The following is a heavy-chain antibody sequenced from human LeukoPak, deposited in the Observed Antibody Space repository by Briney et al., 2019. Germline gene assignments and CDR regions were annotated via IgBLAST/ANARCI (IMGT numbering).Heavy chain of an antibody. CDR3: ARYEQQLMFDY. CDR1: GGSFSGYY. CDR2: INHSGST. V-gene: IGHV4-34*01. J-gene: IGHJ4*02. D-gene: IGHD6-13*01. Sequence: SETLSLTCAVYGGSFSGYYWSWIRQPPGKGLEWIGEINHSGSTNYNPSLKSRVTISVDTSKNQFSLKLSSVTAADTAVYYCARYEQQLMFDYWGQGTLVTVSS.